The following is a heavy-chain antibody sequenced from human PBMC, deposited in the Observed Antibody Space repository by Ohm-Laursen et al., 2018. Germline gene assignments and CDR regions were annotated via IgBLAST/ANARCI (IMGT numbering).Heavy chain of an antibody. CDR3: TKGLSGGTGHGNWFDP. Sequence: SLRLSCTASGFTFSGYAMSWVRQAPGKGLEWVSVATGSGRYTYYRDSVKGRFTISRDNSKNTLYLQMSGLRVEDTAVYYCTKGLSGGTGHGNWFDPWGQGTLVIVSS. J-gene: IGHJ5*02. CDR1: GFTFSGYA. D-gene: IGHD3-10*01. CDR2: ATGSGRYT. V-gene: IGHV3-23*01.